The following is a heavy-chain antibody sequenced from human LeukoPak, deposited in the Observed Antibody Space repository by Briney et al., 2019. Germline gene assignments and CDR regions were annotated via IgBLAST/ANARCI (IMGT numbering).Heavy chain of an antibody. D-gene: IGHD6-6*01. CDR2: ISSSSSTI. CDR3: AREAARPLIDY. CDR1: GFTFSSYS. Sequence: PGGSLRLSRAASGFTFSSYSMNWVRQAPGKGLEWVSYISSSSSTIYYADSVKGRFTISRDNSKSTLYIQMNSLRAEDTAVYYCAREAARPLIDYWGQGTLVTVSS. V-gene: IGHV3-48*01. J-gene: IGHJ4*02.